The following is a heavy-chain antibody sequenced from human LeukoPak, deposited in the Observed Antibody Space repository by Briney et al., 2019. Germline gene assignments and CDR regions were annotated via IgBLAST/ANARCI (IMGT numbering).Heavy chain of an antibody. CDR1: GGSITDNY. CDR2: IYSSGST. V-gene: IGHV4-59*01. J-gene: IGHJ6*02. Sequence: PSETLSLTCNVSGGSITDNYWSWIRQPPGKGLEWIGSIYSSGSTNYNPSLKSRVTISVDTSKNQFSLRLNSVTAADTAVYYCARQGGGNSGYYYYGMDVWGQGTTVTVSS. CDR3: ARQGGGNSGYYYYGMDV. D-gene: IGHD4-23*01.